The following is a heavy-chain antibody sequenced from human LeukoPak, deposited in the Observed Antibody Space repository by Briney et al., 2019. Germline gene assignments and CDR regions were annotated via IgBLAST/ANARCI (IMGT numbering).Heavy chain of an antibody. CDR3: GRDSGPDIVVVPTDY. Sequence: GGSLRLSCAASGFSFNTYAMSWVRQAPGKGLEWVGFIRSKAYGGTTEYAASVKGRFTISRDDSKSIAYLQMNSLKTEDTAVYYCGRDSGPDIVVVPTDYWGQGTLVTVSS. CDR2: IRSKAYGGTT. J-gene: IGHJ4*02. D-gene: IGHD2-2*01. CDR1: GFSFNTYA. V-gene: IGHV3-49*04.